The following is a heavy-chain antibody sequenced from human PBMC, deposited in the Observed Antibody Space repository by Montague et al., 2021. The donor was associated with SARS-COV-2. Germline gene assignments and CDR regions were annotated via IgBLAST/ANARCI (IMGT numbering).Heavy chain of an antibody. CDR3: VAGGDSAKAGAY. V-gene: IGHV4-39*07. Sequence: SETLSLTCTVSGGSIANSHKYWGWVRQPPGKGLEWIGSVLYTGTPYDHPSLTARVTISLDTSKNQFSLKMCSVTAADTATYFCVAGGDSAKAGAYWGQGTLVAVSS. CDR2: VLYTGTP. D-gene: IGHD3-16*01. CDR1: GGSIANSHKY. J-gene: IGHJ4*02.